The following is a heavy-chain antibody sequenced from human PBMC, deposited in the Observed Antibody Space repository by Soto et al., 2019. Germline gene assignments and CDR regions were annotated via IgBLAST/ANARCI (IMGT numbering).Heavy chain of an antibody. CDR3: ARGRGSTGSLAREHYFDS. Sequence: EVQVVESGGGLVQPGGSLRLSCAASGFSVTNNYMNWVRQAPGKGLEWVSIIDIGGNTYYADSVKDRFTISRDNSRNTLYLHMASLRAEATAVYSCARGRGSTGSLAREHYFDSWGQGTLVTVSP. CDR2: IDIGGNT. D-gene: IGHD2-2*01. CDR1: GFSVTNNY. J-gene: IGHJ4*02. V-gene: IGHV3-66*01.